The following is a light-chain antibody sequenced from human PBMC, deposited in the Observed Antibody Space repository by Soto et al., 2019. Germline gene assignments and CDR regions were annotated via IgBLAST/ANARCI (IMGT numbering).Light chain of an antibody. V-gene: IGLV4-69*01. CDR2: LYSNGSH. Sequence: QLVLTQSPSASASLGASVNLTCTLSSGHTSYGIAWHQQQPEKGPRYLMILYSNGSHRKGDGIPDRFSGSSSGAERYLTISSLHSEDEADYYCQTWGTGTVVFGGGTQLTVL. J-gene: IGLJ2*01. CDR1: SGHTSYG. CDR3: QTWGTGTVV.